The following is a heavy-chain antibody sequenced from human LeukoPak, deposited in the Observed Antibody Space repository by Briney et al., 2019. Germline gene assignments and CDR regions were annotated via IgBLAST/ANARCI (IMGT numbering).Heavy chain of an antibody. CDR3: ARYSVLRYFDDDDVDI. D-gene: IGHD3-9*01. CDR1: GYTFTSYD. CDR2: MNPNSGNT. J-gene: IGHJ3*02. Sequence: VASVKVSCKASGYTFTSYDINWVRQATGQGLEWMGWMNPNSGNTGYAQKFQGRVTMTRNTSISTAYMELSSLRSEDTAVYYCARYSVLRYFDDDDVDIWGQGTMVTVSS. V-gene: IGHV1-8*01.